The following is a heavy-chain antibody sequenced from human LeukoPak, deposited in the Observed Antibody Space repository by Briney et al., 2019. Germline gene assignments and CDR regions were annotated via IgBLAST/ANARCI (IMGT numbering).Heavy chain of an antibody. Sequence: PGGSLRLSCAASGFTFSSYAMSWVRQAPGKGLEWVAVIWYDGSNKYYADSVKGRFTISRDNSKNTLYLQMNSLRAEDTAVYYCATHSSSSKSEDYWGQGTLVTVSS. CDR3: ATHSSSSKSEDY. V-gene: IGHV3-33*08. J-gene: IGHJ4*02. CDR2: IWYDGSNK. CDR1: GFTFSSYA. D-gene: IGHD6-6*01.